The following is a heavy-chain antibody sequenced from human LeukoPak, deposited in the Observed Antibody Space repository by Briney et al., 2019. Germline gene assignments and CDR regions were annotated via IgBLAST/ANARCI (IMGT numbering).Heavy chain of an antibody. V-gene: IGHV4-59*08. J-gene: IGHJ3*01. D-gene: IGHD6-19*01. CDR3: AGSGWSFDAFDF. CDR1: DGSISSYY. Sequence: PSETLSLTCTVSDGSISSYYWSWIRQPPGKGLEWIGYIYYSGSTNYNPSLKSRVTISVDTSKNRFSLRLSSLTAADTAVYFCAGSGWSFDAFDFWGQGTMVTVSS. CDR2: IYYSGST.